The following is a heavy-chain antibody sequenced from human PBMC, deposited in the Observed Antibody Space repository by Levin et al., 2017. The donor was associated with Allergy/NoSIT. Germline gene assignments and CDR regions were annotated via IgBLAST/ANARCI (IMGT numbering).Heavy chain of an antibody. J-gene: IGHJ4*02. CDR3: ARDKGIAVAGGFDY. D-gene: IGHD6-19*01. CDR2: INWKCCRT. Sequence: SCAASGFTFDDYGMNWVRQAPGKGLEWVSGINWKCCRTGYADSVKGRFTISRDKAKNSLSLQMNSLRAEDTALYYCARDKGIAVAGGFDYWGQGTLVTVSS. V-gene: IGHV3-20*04. CDR1: GFTFDDYG.